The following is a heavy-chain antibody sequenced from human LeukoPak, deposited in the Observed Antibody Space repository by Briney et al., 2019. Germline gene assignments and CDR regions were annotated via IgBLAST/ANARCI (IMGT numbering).Heavy chain of an antibody. Sequence: PGGSLRLSCAASGFDFRTYAMSWLRQAPGNGLEWVSAIGGSDGKTYYADSVKGRFTISRDNSKNTLYLQMNSLRAEDTAVYYCARDFTYYYDSSGYTHDIDYFDYWGQGTLVTVSS. V-gene: IGHV3-23*01. D-gene: IGHD3-22*01. CDR1: GFDFRTYA. CDR2: IGGSDGKT. CDR3: ARDFTYYYDSSGYTHDIDYFDY. J-gene: IGHJ4*02.